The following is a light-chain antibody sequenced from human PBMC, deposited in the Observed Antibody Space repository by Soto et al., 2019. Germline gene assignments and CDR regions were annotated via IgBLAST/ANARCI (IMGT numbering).Light chain of an antibody. Sequence: QSALTQPPSASGCPGQSVTISCTGASSDVGGYNFVSWYQQHPGKAPKLMIYDVTKRPSGVPDRFSGSKSGNTASLTVSGLQADDEADYYYSSYAGSSVPVAFGGGTKLTVL. V-gene: IGLV2-8*01. CDR3: SSYAGSSVPVA. CDR1: SSDVGGYNF. J-gene: IGLJ3*02. CDR2: DVT.